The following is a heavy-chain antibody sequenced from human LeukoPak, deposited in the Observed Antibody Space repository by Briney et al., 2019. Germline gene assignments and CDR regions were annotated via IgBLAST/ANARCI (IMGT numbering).Heavy chain of an antibody. CDR2: IYYSGST. V-gene: IGHV4-39*01. Sequence: SETLSLTCIVSGGSISSSYYWGWIRQPPGKGLEWIGSIYYSGSTYYNPSLKSRVTISVDTSKNQFSLKLSSVTAADTAVYYCARHGTTMVRGETRGAFDIWGQGTMVTVSS. CDR3: ARHGTTMVRGETRGAFDI. CDR1: GGSISSSYY. J-gene: IGHJ3*02. D-gene: IGHD3-10*01.